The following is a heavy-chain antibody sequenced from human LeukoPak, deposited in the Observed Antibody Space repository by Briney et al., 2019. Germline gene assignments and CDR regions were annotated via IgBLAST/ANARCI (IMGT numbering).Heavy chain of an antibody. CDR3: AREGHHGAIDP. D-gene: IGHD1-14*01. CDR1: GFTFSDYY. J-gene: IGHJ5*02. Sequence: GGSLRLSCAASGFTFSDYYMSWIRQAPGKGLEWVSYITRSGRATHYADSVKGRFTISRDSAKNSLYLQMNSLRAEDTAVYYCAREGHHGAIDPWGQGTLVTVSS. V-gene: IGHV3-11*01. CDR2: ITRSGRAT.